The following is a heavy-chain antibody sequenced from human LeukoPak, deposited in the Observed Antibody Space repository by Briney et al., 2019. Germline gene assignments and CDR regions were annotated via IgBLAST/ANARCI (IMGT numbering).Heavy chain of an antibody. CDR1: GFTFSSYS. V-gene: IGHV3-48*01. CDR3: ARLTYYYYYYMDV. Sequence: GGSLRLSCAASGFTFSSYSMNWVRQAPGKGLEWVSYISSSSSTIYYADSVKGRFTISRDNAKNSLYLQMNSLRAEDTAVYYCARLTYYYYYYMDVWGKGTTVTISS. CDR2: ISSSSSTI. J-gene: IGHJ6*03.